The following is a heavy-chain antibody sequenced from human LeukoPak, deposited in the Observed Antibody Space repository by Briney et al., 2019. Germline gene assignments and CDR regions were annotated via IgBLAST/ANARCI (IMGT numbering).Heavy chain of an antibody. CDR1: GFTFSNYG. D-gene: IGHD2-2*01. V-gene: IGHV3-23*01. CDR2: ISGSGGST. Sequence: GGSLRLSCAASGFTFSNYGMSWVRQAPGKGLEWVSRISGSGGSTYYADSVKGRFTISRDNSKNTLYLQMNSLRAEDTAVYYCAKAHDIVVVPAASYYFDYWGQGTLVTVSS. CDR3: AKAHDIVVVPAASYYFDY. J-gene: IGHJ4*02.